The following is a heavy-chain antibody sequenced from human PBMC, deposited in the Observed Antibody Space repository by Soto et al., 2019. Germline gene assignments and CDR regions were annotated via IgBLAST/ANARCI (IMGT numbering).Heavy chain of an antibody. V-gene: IGHV3-30*18. J-gene: IGHJ5*02. CDR2: ISYDGSDK. CDR1: GFTFSSYG. D-gene: IGHD3-16*01. Sequence: GRSLKISCAASGFTFSSYGMHWVRQAPGKGLEWVAVISYDGSDKYYGDSVKGRFTISRDDSKNTLYLQMNSLRVEDTAIYYCAKTAGYDYVWGSSGLDPWGQGTLVTVSS. CDR3: AKTAGYDYVWGSSGLDP.